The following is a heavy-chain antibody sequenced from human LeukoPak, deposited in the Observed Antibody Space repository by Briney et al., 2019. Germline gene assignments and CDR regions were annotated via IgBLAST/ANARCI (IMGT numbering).Heavy chain of an antibody. Sequence: GESLKISCKGSGYSFTSYWIGWVRQMPGKGLEWMGIIYPRDSDTRYSPSFQGQVTISADKSISTAYLQWSSLKASDTAMYYCASVIAARNDAFDIWGQGTMVTVSS. CDR1: GYSFTSYW. D-gene: IGHD6-6*01. J-gene: IGHJ3*02. V-gene: IGHV5-51*01. CDR3: ASVIAARNDAFDI. CDR2: IYPRDSDT.